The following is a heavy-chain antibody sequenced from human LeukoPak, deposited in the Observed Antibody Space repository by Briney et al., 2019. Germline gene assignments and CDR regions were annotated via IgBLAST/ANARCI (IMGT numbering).Heavy chain of an antibody. Sequence: PGRSLRLSCAASGFTFDDYAMHWVRQAPGKGLEWVSGISWNSGSIGYADSVKGRFTISRGNAKNSLYLQMNSLRAEDTALYYCAKDMEDIVVVPGSYGMDVWGQGTTVTVSS. CDR3: AKDMEDIVVVPGSYGMDV. J-gene: IGHJ6*02. D-gene: IGHD2-2*01. CDR1: GFTFDDYA. V-gene: IGHV3-9*01. CDR2: ISWNSGSI.